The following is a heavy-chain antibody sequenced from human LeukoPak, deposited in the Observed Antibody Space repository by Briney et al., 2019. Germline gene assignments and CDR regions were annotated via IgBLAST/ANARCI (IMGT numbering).Heavy chain of an antibody. D-gene: IGHD3-10*01. CDR2: IKQDGGEK. CDR3: ARDVPFGGV. J-gene: IGHJ6*02. CDR1: GFTFSSYW. V-gene: IGHV3-7*03. Sequence: GGSLRLSCAASGFTFSSYWMSWVSQAPGKGLEWVANIKQDGGEKNYVASVKGRFTISRDNAKNSLYLQMNSLRAEDTAVYYCARDVPFGGVWGQGTTVTVSS.